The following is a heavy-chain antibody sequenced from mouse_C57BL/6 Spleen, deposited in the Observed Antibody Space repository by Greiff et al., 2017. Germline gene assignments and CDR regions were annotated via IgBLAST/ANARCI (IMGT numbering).Heavy chain of an antibody. Sequence: VKLQQPGAELVMPGASVKLSCKASGYTFTSYWMHWVKQRPGQGLEWIGEIDPSDSYTNYNQKFKGKSTLTVDKSSSTAYMQLSSLTSEDSAVYYCARSGTAQATLAMDYWGQGTSVTVSS. D-gene: IGHD3-2*02. J-gene: IGHJ4*01. CDR3: ARSGTAQATLAMDY. CDR1: GYTFTSYW. V-gene: IGHV1-69*01. CDR2: IDPSDSYT.